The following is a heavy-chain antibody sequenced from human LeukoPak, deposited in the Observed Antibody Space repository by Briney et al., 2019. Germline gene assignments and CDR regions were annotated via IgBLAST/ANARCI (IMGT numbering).Heavy chain of an antibody. D-gene: IGHD3-22*01. J-gene: IGHJ6*03. CDR1: GFTFSSYS. CDR3: ARAEDRTYYYYMDV. V-gene: IGHV3-48*01. CDR2: ISSSSSTI. Sequence: PGGSLRLSCAASGFTFSSYSMNWVRQAPGKGLEWVSYISSSSSTIYYADSVKGRFTISRDNAKNSLYLQMNSLRAEDTAVYYCARAEDRTYYYYMDVWGKGTTVTVSS.